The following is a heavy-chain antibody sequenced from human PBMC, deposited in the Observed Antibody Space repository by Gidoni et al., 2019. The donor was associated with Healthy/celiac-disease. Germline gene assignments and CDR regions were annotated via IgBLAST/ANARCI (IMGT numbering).Heavy chain of an antibody. CDR1: GYTFPSYG. D-gene: IGHD2-2*02. CDR3: ARDVYCSSTSCYRGYYYYGMDV. J-gene: IGHJ6*02. Sequence: QVQLVQSGAEVKKPGASVKVSCKASGYTFPSYGISWVRQAPGQGLEWLGWISAYNGNTNYAQKLQGRVTMTTDTSTSTAYMELRSLRSDDTAVYYCARDVYCSSTSCYRGYYYYGMDVWGQGTTVTVSS. CDR2: ISAYNGNT. V-gene: IGHV1-18*01.